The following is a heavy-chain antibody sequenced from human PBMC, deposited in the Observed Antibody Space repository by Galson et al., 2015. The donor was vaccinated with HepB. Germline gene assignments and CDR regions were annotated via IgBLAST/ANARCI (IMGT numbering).Heavy chain of an antibody. CDR3: AAPYYYDSSGYYEDWYFDL. Sequence: SVKVSCKASGGTFSSYAISWVRQAPGQGLEWMGRIIPILGIANYAQKFQGRVTITADKSTSTAYMELSSLRSEDTAVYYCAAPYYYDSSGYYEDWYFDLWGRGTLVTVSS. CDR1: GGTFSSYA. D-gene: IGHD3-22*01. J-gene: IGHJ2*01. V-gene: IGHV1-69*04. CDR2: IIPILGIA.